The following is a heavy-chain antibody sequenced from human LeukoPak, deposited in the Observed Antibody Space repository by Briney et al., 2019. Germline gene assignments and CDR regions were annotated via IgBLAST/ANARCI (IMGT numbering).Heavy chain of an antibody. D-gene: IGHD6-19*01. CDR2: ISYDGSNK. V-gene: IGHV3-30*04. Sequence: GGSLRLSCAASGFTFSSYAMHWVRQAPGKGLEWVAVISYDGSNKYYADSVKGRFTTSRDNSKNTLYLQMNSLRAEDTAVYYCAKVDSGSGWYGVFDYWGQGTLVTVSS. CDR3: AKVDSGSGWYGVFDY. J-gene: IGHJ4*02. CDR1: GFTFSSYA.